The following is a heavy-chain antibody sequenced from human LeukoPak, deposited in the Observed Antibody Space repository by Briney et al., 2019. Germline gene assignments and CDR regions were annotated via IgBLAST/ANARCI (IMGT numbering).Heavy chain of an antibody. CDR2: TFYRSKWHN. D-gene: IGHD5-18*01. Sequence: SQTLSLTCAISGDSVSSNSAAWNWLRQSPSSGLEWLGRTFYRSKWHNDYAVSVKGRITINPDTSKNHFYLQLNSVTPGDTAVYYCARDRSFGYGSHFDYWGQGTLVTVSS. CDR3: ARDRSFGYGSHFDY. V-gene: IGHV6-1*01. J-gene: IGHJ4*02. CDR1: GDSVSSNSAA.